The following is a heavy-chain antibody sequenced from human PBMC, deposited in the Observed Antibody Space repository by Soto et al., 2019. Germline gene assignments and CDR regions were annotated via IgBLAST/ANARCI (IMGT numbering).Heavy chain of an antibody. CDR1: GFTVGNNY. J-gene: IGHJ4*02. V-gene: IGHV3-53*01. Sequence: EVQLVESGGGLIQPGGSLKLSCAASGFTVGNNYMSWVRQAPGKGLEWVSLIYSTGTTKYADSVKGRFTVSRDNAKNTLYIQMSSLRAEDTAVYYCAKDGRGSGSHYNSFGYWGQGTLVTVSS. D-gene: IGHD3-10*01. CDR3: AKDGRGSGSHYNSFGY. CDR2: IYSTGTT.